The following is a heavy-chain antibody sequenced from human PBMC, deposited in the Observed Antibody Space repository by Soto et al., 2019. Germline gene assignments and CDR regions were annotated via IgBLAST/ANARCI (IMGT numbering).Heavy chain of an antibody. CDR1: GFTFSSYG. CDR3: AKAMYYYDSSGYSAFDI. J-gene: IGHJ3*02. D-gene: IGHD3-22*01. V-gene: IGHV3-30*18. Sequence: GGSLRLSRAASGFTFSSYGMHWVRQAPGKGLEWVAVISYDGSNKYYADSVKGRFTISRDNSKNTLYLQMNSLRAEDTAVYYCAKAMYYYDSSGYSAFDIWGQGTMVTVSS. CDR2: ISYDGSNK.